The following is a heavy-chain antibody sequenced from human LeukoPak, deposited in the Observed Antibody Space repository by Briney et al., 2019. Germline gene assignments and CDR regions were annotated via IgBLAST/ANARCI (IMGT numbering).Heavy chain of an antibody. CDR1: GVTFEDYY. Sequence: PGGSLRLSCTGSGVTFEDYYLSWIRQAPGKGLEWISYISDTGGDKFYADPVKGRFIISRDNARNSVYMEMNDLIAEDTAFYYCARGENGSFDRWGQGTTVTVSS. CDR3: ARGENGSFDR. D-gene: IGHD3-10*01. CDR2: ISDTGGDK. J-gene: IGHJ6*02. V-gene: IGHV3-11*01.